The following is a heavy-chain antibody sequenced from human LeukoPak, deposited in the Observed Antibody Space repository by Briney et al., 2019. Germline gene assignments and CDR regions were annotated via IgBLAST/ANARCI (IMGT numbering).Heavy chain of an antibody. V-gene: IGHV1-69*04. D-gene: IGHD3-22*01. Sequence: ASVKVSCKASGGTFSSYAISWVRQAPGQGLEWMGRIIPILGIANYAQKFQGRVTITADKSTSTAYMELRSLRSDDTAVYYCARNYDSSGYSYYYYYGMDVWGQGTTVTVSS. CDR2: IIPILGIA. CDR3: ARNYDSSGYSYYYYYGMDV. CDR1: GGTFSSYA. J-gene: IGHJ6*02.